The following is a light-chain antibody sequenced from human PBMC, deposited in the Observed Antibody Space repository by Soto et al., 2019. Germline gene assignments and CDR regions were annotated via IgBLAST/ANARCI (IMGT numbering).Light chain of an antibody. Sequence: QSVLTQPASVSGSPGQSITISCTGTSDDIGAYNYVSWYQQHPGKAPKLLISDVNNRPSGVSHRFSGSKSGNAASLTISGLQPEDEANYYCGAYTTLSTLAFGGGTKLTVL. J-gene: IGLJ2*01. CDR2: DVN. V-gene: IGLV2-14*03. CDR1: SDDIGAYNY. CDR3: GAYTTLSTLA.